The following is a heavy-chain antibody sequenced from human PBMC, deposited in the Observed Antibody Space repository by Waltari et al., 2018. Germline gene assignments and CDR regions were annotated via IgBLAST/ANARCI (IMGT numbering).Heavy chain of an antibody. CDR1: GFTFSSYD. Sequence: EVQLMVSGGGLVQPGESLRLSCAASGFTFSSYDMNWVRQAPGKGLEWVSYISSSGSTIYYADSVKGRFTISRDNAKNSLYLQMNSLRAEDTAVYYCARDSGYEDYWGQGTLVTVSS. J-gene: IGHJ4*02. CDR3: ARDSGYEDY. CDR2: ISSSGSTI. V-gene: IGHV3-48*03. D-gene: IGHD5-12*01.